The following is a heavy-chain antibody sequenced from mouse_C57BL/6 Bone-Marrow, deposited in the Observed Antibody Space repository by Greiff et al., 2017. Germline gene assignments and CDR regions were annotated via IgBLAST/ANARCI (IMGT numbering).Heavy chain of an antibody. Sequence: QVQLQQSGAELARPGASVKLSCKASGYTFTSYGISWVKQRTGQGLEWIGEIYPRSGNTYYNEKFKGKATLTADKSSSTAYMELRRLPSEDSAVYFCARSTVVVPDYWCQGTTLTVSS. V-gene: IGHV1-81*01. CDR1: GYTFTSYG. CDR2: IYPRSGNT. J-gene: IGHJ2*01. CDR3: ARSTVVVPDY. D-gene: IGHD1-1*01.